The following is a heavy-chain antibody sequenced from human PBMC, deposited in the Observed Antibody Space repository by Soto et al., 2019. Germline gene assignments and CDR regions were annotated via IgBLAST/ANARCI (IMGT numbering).Heavy chain of an antibody. CDR1: GFTFSSYS. V-gene: IGHV3-21*01. CDR3: ARDRCSGGSCYSRY. D-gene: IGHD2-15*01. Sequence: EVQLVESGGGLVKPGGSLRLSCAASGFTFSSYSMNWVRQAPGKGLEWVSSISSSSSYIYYADSVKGPFTISKDNAKNPLYLQMNSLGAEDTAVYYCARDRCSGGSCYSRYWGQGTLVTVSS. J-gene: IGHJ4*02. CDR2: ISSSSSYI.